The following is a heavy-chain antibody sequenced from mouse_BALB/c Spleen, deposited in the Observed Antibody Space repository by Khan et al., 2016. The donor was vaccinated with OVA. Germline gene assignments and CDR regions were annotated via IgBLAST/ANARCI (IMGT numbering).Heavy chain of an antibody. Sequence: VQLKQSGAELVRPGALVNLSCKASGFNIKDSYMHWVKQRPEQGLEWIGWIDPENGNTIYDPKLQGKASIKSDSSSNTAYLQLSSLTSEDATVYYSARDDYSPWFAYWGQGTLVTVSA. V-gene: IGHV14-1*02. CDR3: ARDDYSPWFAY. D-gene: IGHD2-4*01. CDR1: GFNIKDSY. J-gene: IGHJ3*01. CDR2: IDPENGNT.